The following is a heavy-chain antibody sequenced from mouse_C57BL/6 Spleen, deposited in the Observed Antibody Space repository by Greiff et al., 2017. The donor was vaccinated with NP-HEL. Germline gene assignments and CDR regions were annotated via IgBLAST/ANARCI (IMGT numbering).Heavy chain of an antibody. J-gene: IGHJ3*01. Sequence: EVMLVESGAELVRPGASVKLSCTASGFNIKDDYMHWVKQRPEQGLAWIGWIDPENGDTEYASKFQGKATITADTSSNTAYLQLSSLTSEDTAVYYCTYDSSGPFAYWGQGTLVTVSA. CDR2: IDPENGDT. CDR3: TYDSSGPFAY. D-gene: IGHD3-2*02. V-gene: IGHV14-4*01. CDR1: GFNIKDDY.